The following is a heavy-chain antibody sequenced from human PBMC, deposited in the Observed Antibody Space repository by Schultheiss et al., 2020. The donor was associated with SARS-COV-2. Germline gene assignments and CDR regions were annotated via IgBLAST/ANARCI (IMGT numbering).Heavy chain of an antibody. CDR3: ARDLIVLGYYYGMDV. Sequence: SETLSLTCTVSGGSISSSSYYWGWIRQPPGKGLEWIGRIYTSGSTNYNPSLKSRVTISVDTSKNQFSLKLSSVTAADTAVYYCARDLIVLGYYYGMDVWGQGTTVTVSS. D-gene: IGHD2-8*02. CDR2: IYTSGST. J-gene: IGHJ6*02. CDR1: GGSISSSSYY. V-gene: IGHV4-39*07.